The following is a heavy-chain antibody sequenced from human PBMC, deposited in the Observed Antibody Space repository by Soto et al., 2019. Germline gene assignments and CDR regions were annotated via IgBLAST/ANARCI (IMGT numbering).Heavy chain of an antibody. CDR1: GGTFSSYT. V-gene: IGHV1-69*02. CDR3: ASEPDIVVVPAAIYFDY. CDR2: IIPILGIA. Sequence: QVQLVQSGAEVKKPGSSVKVSCKASGGTFSSYTISWVRQAPGQGLEWMGRIIPILGIANYAQKFQGRVTITADKSTSTAYMELSSLRSEDTAVYYCASEPDIVVVPAAIYFDYWGQGTLVTVSS. J-gene: IGHJ4*02. D-gene: IGHD2-2*01.